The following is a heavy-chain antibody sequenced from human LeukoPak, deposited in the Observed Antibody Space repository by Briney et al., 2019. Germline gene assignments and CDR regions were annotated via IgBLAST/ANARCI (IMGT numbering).Heavy chain of an antibody. Sequence: ASVKVSCKASGYTFTSYYMHWVRQAPGQGLEWMGIINPSGGSTSYAQKFQGRVTMTRDTSTSTVYMELSSLGSEDTVVYYCASPLYDFSPYYYYYGMDVWGQGTTVTVSS. J-gene: IGHJ6*02. CDR2: INPSGGST. CDR3: ASPLYDFSPYYYYYGMDV. D-gene: IGHD3-3*01. V-gene: IGHV1-46*01. CDR1: GYTFTSYY.